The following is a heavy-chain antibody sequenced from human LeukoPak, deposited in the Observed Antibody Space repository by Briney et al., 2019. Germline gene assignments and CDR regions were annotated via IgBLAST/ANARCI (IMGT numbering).Heavy chain of an antibody. Sequence: SQTLSLTCATSGDSVSSNSAAWNWIRQSPSRGLEWLGRTYYRSKWYNDYAVSVKSRITINPDTSKNQFSLQLNSVTPEDTAVYYCARDGFSSSWFVYYFDYWGQGTLVTVSS. CDR3: ARDGFSSSWFVYYFDY. CDR1: GDSVSSNSAA. V-gene: IGHV6-1*01. D-gene: IGHD6-13*01. CDR2: TYYRSKWYN. J-gene: IGHJ4*02.